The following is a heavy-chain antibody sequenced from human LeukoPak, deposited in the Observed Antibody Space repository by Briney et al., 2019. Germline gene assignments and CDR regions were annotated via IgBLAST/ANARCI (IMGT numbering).Heavy chain of an antibody. D-gene: IGHD3-22*01. CDR3: ARDYYDSSGTNHNLGY. Sequence: SETLSLTCGVYGGSFRGYYWSWIRQPPGKGLEWIGEINHSGGTNYNPSLKSRVTISVDTSKNQFSLKLSSVTAADTAVYYCARDYYDSSGTNHNLGYWGQGTLVTVSS. V-gene: IGHV4-34*01. J-gene: IGHJ4*02. CDR1: GGSFRGYY. CDR2: INHSGGT.